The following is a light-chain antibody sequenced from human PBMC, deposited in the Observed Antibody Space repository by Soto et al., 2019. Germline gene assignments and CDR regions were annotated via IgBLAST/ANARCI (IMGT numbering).Light chain of an antibody. CDR2: EVN. V-gene: IGLV2-8*01. CDR1: SSDVGGYKY. J-gene: IGLJ3*02. Sequence: QSVLTQPPSASGSTGQSVTISCTGTSSDVGGYKYVSWYQQHPGKAPKVMIYEVNKRPSGVPYRFSGSKSGNTASLTVSGLQAEDEADYYCSSYAGNNPWVFGGGTKVTVL. CDR3: SSYAGNNPWV.